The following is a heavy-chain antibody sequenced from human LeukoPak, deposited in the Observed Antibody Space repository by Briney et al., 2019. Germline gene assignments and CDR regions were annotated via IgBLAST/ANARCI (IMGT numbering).Heavy chain of an antibody. Sequence: GGSLRLSCAASGFTFSSEWMHWVRQAPGRGLVWISHINSDGGSTHYGDSVKGRFSISRDNAKNTLYLQMSSLRAEDTAVYYCARDRGPRTGFMVREAYDYWGQGTLVTVSS. CDR2: INSDGGST. CDR1: GFTFSSEW. J-gene: IGHJ4*02. CDR3: ARDRGPRTGFMVREAYDY. D-gene: IGHD3-10*01. V-gene: IGHV3-74*01.